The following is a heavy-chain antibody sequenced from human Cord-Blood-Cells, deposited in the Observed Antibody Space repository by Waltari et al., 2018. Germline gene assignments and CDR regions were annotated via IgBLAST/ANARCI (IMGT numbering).Heavy chain of an antibody. CDR1: GGSISSSNW. D-gene: IGHD2-15*01. Sequence: QAQLQESGPGLVKPSGTMSLTCAVPGGSISSSNWWSWVRHPLGKGLEWSGEIYHSGSTNYNPSLKSRVTISVDKSKNQFSLKLSSVTVADTAVYYCARSGCSGGSCYSGWFDYWGQGTLVTVSS. V-gene: IGHV4-4*02. CDR3: ARSGCSGGSCYSGWFDY. J-gene: IGHJ4*02. CDR2: IYHSGST.